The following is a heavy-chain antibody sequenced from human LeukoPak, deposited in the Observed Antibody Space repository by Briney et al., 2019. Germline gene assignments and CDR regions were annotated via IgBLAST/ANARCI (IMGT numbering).Heavy chain of an antibody. D-gene: IGHD6-6*01. J-gene: IGHJ4*02. CDR2: INGDGSST. CDR1: GFTSSSYW. Sequence: GGSLRLSCAASGFTSSSYWMHWVRQAPGKGLVWVSRINGDGSSTTYADSVKGRFAISRDSAKNTVCLHMNSLRAEDTAVYYCARTLYSTSSPDYWGQGTLVTVSS. CDR3: ARTLYSTSSPDY. V-gene: IGHV3-74*01.